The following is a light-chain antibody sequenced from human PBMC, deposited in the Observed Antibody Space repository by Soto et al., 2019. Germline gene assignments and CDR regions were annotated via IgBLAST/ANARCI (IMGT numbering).Light chain of an antibody. V-gene: IGKV3-20*01. CDR1: QTIRSNY. CDR2: GAS. CDR3: QQYGSSPWT. Sequence: EIVLTQSPGTLSLSPGERATLSCRASQTIRSNYLAWYQQRPGQAPRLLIYGASSRATDIPDRFSGSASGTDFTLTILRLEPEDFAVYYSQQYGSSPWTFGQGTKVEVK. J-gene: IGKJ1*01.